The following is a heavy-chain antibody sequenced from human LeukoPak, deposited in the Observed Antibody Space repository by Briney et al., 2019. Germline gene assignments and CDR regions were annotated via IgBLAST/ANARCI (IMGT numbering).Heavy chain of an antibody. CDR3: ARGRVSSSTWYSTYYYFFYMDF. J-gene: IGHJ6*03. V-gene: IGHV4-59*01. CDR1: DDSITMYY. Sequence: SETLSLTCTVSDDSITMYYWTWIRQPPGKGLEWIGYVDHTGSTKFNPSPNGRVSISRDTSNNFFSLRLRSVTAADTAVYFCARGRVSSSTWYSTYYYFFYMDFWGKGTTVTVSS. D-gene: IGHD4-11*01. CDR2: VDHTGST.